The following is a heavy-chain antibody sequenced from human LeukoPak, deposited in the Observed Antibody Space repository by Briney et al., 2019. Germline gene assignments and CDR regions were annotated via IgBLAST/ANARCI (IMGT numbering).Heavy chain of an antibody. V-gene: IGHV4-59*12. CDR1: GVSLSSYF. CDR2: IHNSATT. D-gene: IGHD4-17*01. J-gene: IGHJ5*02. Sequence: PSETLSLTCTVSGVSLSSYFWSWIRQPPGKGLEWIGYIHNSATTNCNPSLKSRVTISLDTAKNQFSLKLTSVTAADTAVYFCARSRGGFGDYGSWFDPWGQGTLVTVSS. CDR3: ARSRGGFGDYGSWFDP.